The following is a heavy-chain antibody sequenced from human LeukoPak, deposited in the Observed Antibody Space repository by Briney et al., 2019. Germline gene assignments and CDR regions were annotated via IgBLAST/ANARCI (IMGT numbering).Heavy chain of an antibody. Sequence: PSETLSLTCTVSGGSISSSSYYWGWIRQPPGKGREWIVSIYYSGSTYYNPSLKSRVTISVDTSKNQFSLKLSSVTAADTAVYYCARHSPHDSSGYYFFYWGQGTLVTVSS. D-gene: IGHD3-22*01. V-gene: IGHV4-39*01. CDR1: GGSISSSSYY. CDR3: ARHSPHDSSGYYFFY. J-gene: IGHJ4*02. CDR2: IYYSGST.